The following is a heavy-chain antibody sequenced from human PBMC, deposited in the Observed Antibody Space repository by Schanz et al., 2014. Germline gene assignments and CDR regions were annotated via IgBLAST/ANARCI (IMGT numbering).Heavy chain of an antibody. D-gene: IGHD3-10*01. V-gene: IGHV4-34*08. Sequence: QVQLVESGGTLVKPGGSLRLSCVVSGFTFSDYYMSWIRQPPGKGLEWIGEINHSGGTNYNPSLKSRVTMSVDTSKNQFSLILTSVTAADTAVYYCELITLDRGVRNDYWGQGTLVSVSS. CDR3: ELITLDRGVRNDY. CDR2: INHSGGT. J-gene: IGHJ4*02. CDR1: GFTFSDYY.